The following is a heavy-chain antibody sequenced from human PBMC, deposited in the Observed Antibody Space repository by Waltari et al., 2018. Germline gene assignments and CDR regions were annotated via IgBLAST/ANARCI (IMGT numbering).Heavy chain of an antibody. CDR2: ISGSGARP. D-gene: IGHD1-1*01. J-gene: IGHJ4*02. CDR1: GFIFGDHD. CDR3: AKVRGLLEYLPYAE. Sequence: EIQLLESGGGVVQPGGSLRLSCAASGFIFGDHDMNWVRQSPGKGLEWVAGISGSGARPHYAASVRGRFTSYRDNSKGSLYLKMNNVRADDGALYYCAKVRGLLEYLPYAEWGRGALVTVSS. V-gene: IGHV3-23*01.